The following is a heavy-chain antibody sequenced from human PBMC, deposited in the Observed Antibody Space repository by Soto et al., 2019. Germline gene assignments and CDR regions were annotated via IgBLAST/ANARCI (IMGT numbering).Heavy chain of an antibody. J-gene: IGHJ4*02. CDR3: ARESDH. CDR1: GFTFSSYA. CDR2: ISGSGGGT. Sequence: GGSLILSCAASGFTFSSYAMSWVRQAPGKGLEWVSTISGSGGGTYYADSMKGRFTISRDNSKNTLYPQMYSLRVEDTAVYYCARESDHWGQGTLVTVSS. V-gene: IGHV3-23*01.